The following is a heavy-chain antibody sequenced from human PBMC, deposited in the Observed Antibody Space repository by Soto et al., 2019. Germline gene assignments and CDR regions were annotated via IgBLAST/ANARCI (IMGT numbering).Heavy chain of an antibody. V-gene: IGHV4-4*02. Sequence: SETLSLTCAVSGGSISSSNWWSWVRQPPGKGLEWIGEIYHSGSTNYNPSLKSRVTISIDKSKNQLSLKLSSVTAADTAVYYCARVSHEGAGYYDSSGYLVYWGQGALVTVSS. CDR2: IYHSGST. CDR1: GGSISSSNW. D-gene: IGHD3-22*01. CDR3: ARVSHEGAGYYDSSGYLVY. J-gene: IGHJ4*02.